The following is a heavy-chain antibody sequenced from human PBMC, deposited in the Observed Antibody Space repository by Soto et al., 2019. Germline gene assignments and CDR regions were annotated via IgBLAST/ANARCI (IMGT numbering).Heavy chain of an antibody. CDR1: GGSISSNY. Sequence: PSETLFLTCSVSGGSISSNYWSWIRLPAGKGLEWIGRIYYNGNTDYNPSLKSRVTMSVDTSKNQFSLNLSSVTAADTAMYYCARERAPEWLRYLDYWGLGTLVTVSS. D-gene: IGHD5-12*01. V-gene: IGHV4-4*07. CDR3: ARERAPEWLRYLDY. CDR2: IYYNGNT. J-gene: IGHJ4*01.